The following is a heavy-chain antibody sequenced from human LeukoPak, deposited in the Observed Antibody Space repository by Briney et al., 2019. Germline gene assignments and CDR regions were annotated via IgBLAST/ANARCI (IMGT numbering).Heavy chain of an antibody. CDR3: ARGLVAVAGTYYYYGMDV. V-gene: IGHV4-34*01. Sequence: PSETLSLTCAVYGGSFRGFYWSWIRQPPGKGLEWIGEIKHSGSTNYNPSLKSRVTISVDTSKNQFSLKLSSVTAADTAVYYCARGLVAVAGTYYYYGMDVWGQGTTVTVSS. D-gene: IGHD6-19*01. CDR1: GGSFRGFY. J-gene: IGHJ6*02. CDR2: IKHSGST.